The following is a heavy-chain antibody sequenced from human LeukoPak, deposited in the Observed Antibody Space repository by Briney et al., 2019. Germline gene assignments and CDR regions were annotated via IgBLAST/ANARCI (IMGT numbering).Heavy chain of an antibody. Sequence: QPGGSLRLSCAASGFIFSKYDMHWVRQATGKGLEWVSTIGTAGDPFYPGSVKDRFTISRENAKNSLYLQMNSLRAGDTAVYYCARDTGRTYFDYWGQGTLVTVSS. CDR1: GFIFSKYD. CDR2: IGTAGDP. D-gene: IGHD1-14*01. J-gene: IGHJ4*02. CDR3: ARDTGRTYFDY. V-gene: IGHV3-13*05.